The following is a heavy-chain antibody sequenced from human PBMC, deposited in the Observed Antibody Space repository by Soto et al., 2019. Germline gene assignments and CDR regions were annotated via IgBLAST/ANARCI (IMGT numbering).Heavy chain of an antibody. CDR1: GGSISSSSYY. J-gene: IGHJ5*02. CDR3: ARPGNNYYGSGSYFRGGNWFDP. CDR2: IYYSGST. D-gene: IGHD3-10*01. Sequence: SETLSLTCTVSGGSISSSSYYWGWIRQPPGKGLEWIGSIYYSGSTYYNPSLKSRVTISVDTSKNQFSLKLSSVTAADTAVYYCARPGNNYYGSGSYFRGGNWFDPWGQGTLVTVSS. V-gene: IGHV4-39*01.